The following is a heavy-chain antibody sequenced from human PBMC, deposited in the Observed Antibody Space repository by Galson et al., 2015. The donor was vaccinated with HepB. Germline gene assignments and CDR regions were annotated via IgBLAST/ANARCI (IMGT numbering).Heavy chain of an antibody. CDR3: ARSSYDFWSGYSTS. Sequence: SVKVSCKASGYTFTSYGISWVRQAPGQGLEWMGWISAYNGNTNYAQKLQGRVTMTTDTSTSTAYMELRSLRSDDTAVYYCARSSYDFWSGYSTSWGQGTLVTVSS. CDR2: ISAYNGNT. CDR1: GYTFTSYG. J-gene: IGHJ4*02. D-gene: IGHD3-3*01. V-gene: IGHV1-18*01.